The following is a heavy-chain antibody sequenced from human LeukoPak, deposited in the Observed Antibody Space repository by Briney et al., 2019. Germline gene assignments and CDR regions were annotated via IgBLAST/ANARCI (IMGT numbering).Heavy chain of an antibody. J-gene: IGHJ3*02. D-gene: IGHD5-18*01. V-gene: IGHV4-59*08. CDR3: ARHDSYGSTDAFDI. Sequence: SETLSLTCTVSGDSISSYYWSWIRQPPGKGLEWIGYIFYSRIPNYESSLGGRVTISVDTSKNQFSLKLSSVTAADTAVYYCARHDSYGSTDAFDIWGQGTMVTVPS. CDR2: IFYSRIP. CDR1: GDSISSYY.